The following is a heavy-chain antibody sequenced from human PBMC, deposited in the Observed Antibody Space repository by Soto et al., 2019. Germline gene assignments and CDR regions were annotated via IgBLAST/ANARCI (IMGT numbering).Heavy chain of an antibody. CDR2: IYWDDDK. CDR1: GFSLSTTGVG. V-gene: IGHV2-5*02. CDR3: AHRHYDFWCAFLN. Sequence: QITLKESGPPLVKPTQTLTLTCSFSGFSLSTTGVGVGWFRQPPGEALEWLAVIYWDDDKRYSPPLKNRLTITKDTAKHQLVLAMTNMAPVDTATYYCAHRHYDFWCAFLNWGQGALVTVSS. D-gene: IGHD3-3*01. J-gene: IGHJ4*02.